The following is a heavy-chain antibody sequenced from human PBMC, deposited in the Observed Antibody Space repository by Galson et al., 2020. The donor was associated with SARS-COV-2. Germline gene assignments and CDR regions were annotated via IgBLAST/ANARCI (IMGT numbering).Heavy chain of an antibody. V-gene: IGHV4-30-4*01. J-gene: IGHJ3*01. CDR1: GDSISSGDYY. D-gene: IGHD3-16*01. CDR3: AREPVGGGAFDV. Sequence: SETLSLTCTVAGDSISSGDYYWSWVRQPPGKGLEWIGYMYYIGSPYYSPSLKSRVTISVDTSKNQFSLQLNSVTAADAPVYYCAREPVGGGAFDVWGQGTMLTVSS. CDR2: MYYIGSP.